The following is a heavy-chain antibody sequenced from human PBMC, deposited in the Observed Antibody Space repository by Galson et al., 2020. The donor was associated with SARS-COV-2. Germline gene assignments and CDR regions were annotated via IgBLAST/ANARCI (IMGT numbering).Heavy chain of an antibody. D-gene: IGHD3-10*01. J-gene: IGHJ6*02. CDR3: ATGRYGSGSYNYYYYGMDV. CDR1: GGSISSYY. Sequence: SETLSLTCTVSGGSISSYYWSWIRQPPGKGLEWIGYIYYSGSTNYNPSLKSRVTISVDTSKNQFSLKLSSVTAADTAVYYCATGRYGSGSYNYYYYGMDVWGQGTTVTVSS. CDR2: IYYSGST. V-gene: IGHV4-59*13.